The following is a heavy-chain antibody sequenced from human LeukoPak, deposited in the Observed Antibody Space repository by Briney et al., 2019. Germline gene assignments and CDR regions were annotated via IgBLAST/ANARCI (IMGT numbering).Heavy chain of an antibody. CDR3: AKGVWIYDFPPFDY. CDR1: GFTFSSYG. J-gene: IGHJ4*02. CDR2: IWYDGSNK. D-gene: IGHD5/OR15-5a*01. Sequence: GGSLRLSCAASGFTFSSYGMHWVRQAPGKGLEWVAVIWYDGSNKYYADSVKGRFTISRDNSKNTLYPQMNSLRAEDTAVYYCAKGVWIYDFPPFDYWGQGTLVTVSS. V-gene: IGHV3-33*06.